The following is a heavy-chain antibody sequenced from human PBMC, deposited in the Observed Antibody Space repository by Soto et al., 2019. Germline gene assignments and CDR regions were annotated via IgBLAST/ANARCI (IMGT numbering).Heavy chain of an antibody. J-gene: IGHJ4*02. CDR2: IKSKTDGGTT. CDR1: GFTFSNAW. CDR3: TTVRIAVAGIRDY. D-gene: IGHD6-19*01. V-gene: IGHV3-15*01. Sequence: EVQLVESGGGLVKPGGSLRLSCAASGFTFSNAWMSWVRQAPGKGLEWVGRIKSKTDGGTTDYAAPVKGRFTISRDDSKNTLHLQMNSRKAEDTAVYYCTTVRIAVAGIRDYWGQGTLVTVSS.